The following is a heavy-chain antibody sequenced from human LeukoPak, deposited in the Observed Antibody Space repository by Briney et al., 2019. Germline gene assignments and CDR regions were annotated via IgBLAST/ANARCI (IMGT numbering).Heavy chain of an antibody. CDR3: ARDKGDLGPVDY. V-gene: IGHV1-3*01. Sequence: ASVKVSCKASGYTFTSYAMHWVRQAPGQRLEWMGWINAGNGNTKYSQKFQGRVTITRDTSASTAYMELSSLRSEDTAVYYCARDKGDLGPVDYWGQGTLVTVSS. CDR1: GYTFTSYA. J-gene: IGHJ4*02. CDR2: INAGNGNT. D-gene: IGHD3-10*01.